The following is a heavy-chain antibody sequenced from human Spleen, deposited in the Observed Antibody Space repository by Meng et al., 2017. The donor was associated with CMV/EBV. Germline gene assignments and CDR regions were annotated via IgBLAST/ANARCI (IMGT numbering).Heavy chain of an antibody. CDR2: IIPIFGTA. J-gene: IGHJ6*02. Sequence: SVKVSCKASGGTFSSYAISWVRQAPGQGLEWMGGIIPIFGTANYAQKFQGRVTITTEESTSTAYMELSSLRSEDTAAYYCAREGDFGVVIDSYYYGMDVWGQGTTVTVSS. V-gene: IGHV1-69*05. D-gene: IGHD3-3*01. CDR3: AREGDFGVVIDSYYYGMDV. CDR1: GGTFSSYA.